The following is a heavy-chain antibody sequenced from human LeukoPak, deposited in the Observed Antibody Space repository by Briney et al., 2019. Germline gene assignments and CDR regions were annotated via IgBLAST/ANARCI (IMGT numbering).Heavy chain of an antibody. D-gene: IGHD6-19*01. CDR1: GYTFTSCG. CDR3: ARDTRIAVAGTNWFDP. Sequence: ASVKVSCKASGYTFTSCGISWVRQAPGQGLEWMGWISAYNGNTNYAQKLQGRVTMTTDTSTSTAYMELRSLRSDDTAVYYCARDTRIAVAGTNWFDPWGQGTLVTVSS. V-gene: IGHV1-18*01. CDR2: ISAYNGNT. J-gene: IGHJ5*02.